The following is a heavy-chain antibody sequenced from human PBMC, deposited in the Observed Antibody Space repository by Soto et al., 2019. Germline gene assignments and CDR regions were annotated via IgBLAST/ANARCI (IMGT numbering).Heavy chain of an antibody. Sequence: QLQLQESGPGLVKPSETLSLTCTVSGGSISSSSYYWGWIRQPPGKGLEWIGSIYYSGSTYYNPSLKSRVTISVDTSKNQFSLKLSSVTAADTAVYYCARRSTTVIYYFDYWGQGTLVTVSS. CDR1: GGSISSSSYY. CDR3: ARRSTTVIYYFDY. D-gene: IGHD4-17*01. V-gene: IGHV4-39*01. CDR2: IYYSGST. J-gene: IGHJ4*02.